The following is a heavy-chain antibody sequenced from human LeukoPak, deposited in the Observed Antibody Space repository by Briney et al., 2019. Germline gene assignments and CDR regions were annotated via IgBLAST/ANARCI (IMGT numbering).Heavy chain of an antibody. V-gene: IGHV3-23*01. CDR1: GSGFTFGNFA. J-gene: IGHJ6*03. D-gene: IGHD3-16*01. CDR2: ISGNGYYT. Sequence: GGSLRLSCEVSGSGFTFGNFAMSWVRQAPGKGLEWVSGISGNGYYTYYADSVKGRFTISRDNSKNTLYIQMNSLRAEDTAVYYCAKDGSWGDYYFYFYMDVWGKGTTVTVSS. CDR3: AKDGSWGDYYFYFYMDV.